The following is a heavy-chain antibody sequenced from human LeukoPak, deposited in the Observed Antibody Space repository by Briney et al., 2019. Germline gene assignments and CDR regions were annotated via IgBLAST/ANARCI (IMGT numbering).Heavy chain of an antibody. CDR2: ISSSGSTI. V-gene: IGHV3-48*03. J-gene: IGHJ4*02. CDR1: GFTFSSYE. D-gene: IGHD6-19*01. Sequence: GGSLRLSCAASGFTFSSYEMNWVRQAPGKGLEWVSYISSSGSTIYYADSVKGRFTISRDNAKNSLYLQMNSLRAEDTAVYYCARAARIAVAAGDYWGQGTLVTVSS. CDR3: ARAARIAVAAGDY.